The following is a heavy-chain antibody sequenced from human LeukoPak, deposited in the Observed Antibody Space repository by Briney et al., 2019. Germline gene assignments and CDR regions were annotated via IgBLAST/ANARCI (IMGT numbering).Heavy chain of an antibody. Sequence: ASVKVSCKASGGTFSSYAISWVRQAPGQGLEWMGGIIPIFGTANYAQKLQGRVTMTTDTSTSTAYMELRSLRSDDTAVYYCARVGGSGSYYKGDAFDIWGQGTMVTVSS. CDR2: IIPIFGTA. J-gene: IGHJ3*02. V-gene: IGHV1-69*05. CDR1: GGTFSSYA. D-gene: IGHD3-10*01. CDR3: ARVGGSGSYYKGDAFDI.